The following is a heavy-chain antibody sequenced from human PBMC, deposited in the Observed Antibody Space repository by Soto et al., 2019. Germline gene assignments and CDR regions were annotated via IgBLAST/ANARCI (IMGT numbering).Heavy chain of an antibody. J-gene: IGHJ4*02. CDR2: IYWDDDK. V-gene: IGHV2-5*02. Sequence: QITLKESGPTLVKPTQTLTLTCTFSAFSLSTSGVGVGWVCQPPGKALEWLALIYWDDDKRYSPSLKSRLTIPKGTSRNQAALRMTNVDPVDTATYYCAHFPAPGPPVIDSLGQGTLFTAPS. D-gene: IGHD6-13*01. CDR3: AHFPAPGPPVIDS. CDR1: AFSLSTSGVG.